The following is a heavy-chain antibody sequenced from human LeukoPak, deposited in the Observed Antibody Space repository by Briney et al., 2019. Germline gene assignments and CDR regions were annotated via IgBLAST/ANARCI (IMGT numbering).Heavy chain of an antibody. CDR2: INHSGST. CDR1: GGSFSGYY. CDR3: ARARGITRFSSFDY. D-gene: IGHD3-3*01. Sequence: SETLSLTCAVYGGSFSGYYWSWIRQPPGKGLEWIGEINHSGSTNYNPSLKSRVTISVDTSKNQFSLKLSSVTAADTAVYYCARARGITRFSSFDYWGQGTLVTVSS. J-gene: IGHJ4*02. V-gene: IGHV4-34*01.